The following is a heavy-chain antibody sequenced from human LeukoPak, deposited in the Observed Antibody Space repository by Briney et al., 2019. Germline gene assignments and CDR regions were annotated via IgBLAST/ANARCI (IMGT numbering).Heavy chain of an antibody. CDR1: GYTFTSYY. CDR2: INPSGGST. Sequence: ASVKVSCKASGYTFTSYYMRWVRQAPGEGLEWMGVINPSGGSTSYAQKFQGRVTMTRDTSTSTVYMELSSLRSEDTAVYYCARDRIVGATGCWFDPWGQGALVTVSS. CDR3: ARDRIVGATGCWFDP. J-gene: IGHJ5*02. D-gene: IGHD1-26*01. V-gene: IGHV1-46*01.